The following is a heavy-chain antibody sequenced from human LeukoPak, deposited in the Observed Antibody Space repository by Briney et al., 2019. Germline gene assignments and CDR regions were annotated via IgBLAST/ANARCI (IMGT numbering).Heavy chain of an antibody. J-gene: IGHJ6*03. V-gene: IGHV4-59*12. Sequence: SETLSLTCTVSGGSISSYYWSWIRQPPGKGLEWIGYIYYSGSTNYNPSLKSRVTMSVDTSKNQCSLKLSSVTAADTAVYYCARAVGSGSFQTYYYYMDVWGKGTTVTISS. CDR3: ARAVGSGSFQTYYYYMDV. CDR1: GGSISSYY. D-gene: IGHD3-10*01. CDR2: IYYSGST.